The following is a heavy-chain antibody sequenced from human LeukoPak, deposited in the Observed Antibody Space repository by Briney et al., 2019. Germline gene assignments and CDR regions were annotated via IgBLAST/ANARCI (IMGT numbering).Heavy chain of an antibody. Sequence: PGGSLRLSCAASGFTFSSYSMNWVRQAPGKGLEWVSSISSSSSYIYYADSVKGRFTISRDNAKNSLYLQMNSLRAEDTALYYCAKDLRSIATTNLDYWGQGTLVTVSS. J-gene: IGHJ4*02. CDR3: AKDLRSIATTNLDY. V-gene: IGHV3-21*04. CDR1: GFTFSSYS. CDR2: ISSSSSYI. D-gene: IGHD5-24*01.